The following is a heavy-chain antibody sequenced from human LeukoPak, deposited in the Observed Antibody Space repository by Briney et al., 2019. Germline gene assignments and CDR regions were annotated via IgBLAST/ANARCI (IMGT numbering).Heavy chain of an antibody. CDR2: MSSSGDSI. D-gene: IGHD6-6*01. CDR1: GFTFSDYY. J-gene: IGHJ5*02. CDR3: VKASSSSPQYNWFDA. Sequence: GGSLRLSCAASGFTFSDYYISWIRQAPGKGLEWVSYMSSSGDSIHYADSVKGRFTISRDNSKNTLYLQMNSLRAEDTALYYCVKASSSSPQYNWFDAWGQGTLVTVSS. V-gene: IGHV3-11*01.